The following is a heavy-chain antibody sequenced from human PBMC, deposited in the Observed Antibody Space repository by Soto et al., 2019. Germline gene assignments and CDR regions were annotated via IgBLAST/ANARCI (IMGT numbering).Heavy chain of an antibody. J-gene: IGHJ6*03. Sequence: EVQLVESGGGLVQPGGSLRLSCAASGFTFSSYDMHWVRQAPGKGLEWVSAISGSGGSTYYADSVKGRFTISRDNSKNTLYLQMNSLRAEDTAVYYCAKVGGSGSYRYYYYMDVWGKGITVTVSS. CDR1: GFTFSSYD. CDR3: AKVGGSGSYRYYYYMDV. V-gene: IGHV3-23*04. CDR2: ISGSGGST. D-gene: IGHD3-10*01.